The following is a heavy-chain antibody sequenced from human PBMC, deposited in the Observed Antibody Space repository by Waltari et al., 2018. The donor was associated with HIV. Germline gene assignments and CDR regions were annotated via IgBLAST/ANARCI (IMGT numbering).Heavy chain of an antibody. CDR2: VNWKSANI. J-gene: IGHJ4*02. D-gene: IGHD3-3*01. CDR1: GFTFYDYA. V-gene: IGHV3-9*01. CDR3: AKATSSITIFGIVIGYFDY. Sequence: EVQLVESGGGLVQPGRSLRLSCATSGFTFYDYAMHWVRKAPEKGLEWVSGVNWKSANIGYADSVKGRFTISRDKAKNSLYLQMNSLRPEDTALYYCAKATSSITIFGIVIGYFDYWGQGTLVTVSS.